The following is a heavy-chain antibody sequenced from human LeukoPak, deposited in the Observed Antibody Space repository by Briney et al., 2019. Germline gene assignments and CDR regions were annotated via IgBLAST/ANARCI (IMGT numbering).Heavy chain of an antibody. D-gene: IGHD4-17*01. V-gene: IGHV3-23*01. CDR2: ISGSGGTT. CDR1: GFTFSSYG. CDR3: AKRDRTVTHAFDI. J-gene: IGHJ3*02. Sequence: GGSLRLSCAASGFTFSSYGMSWVRQAPGKGLEWVSAISGSGGTTYYADSVKGRFTISRDNSENTLYLQMNSLRAEDTAVYYCAKRDRTVTHAFDIWGQGTMVTVSS.